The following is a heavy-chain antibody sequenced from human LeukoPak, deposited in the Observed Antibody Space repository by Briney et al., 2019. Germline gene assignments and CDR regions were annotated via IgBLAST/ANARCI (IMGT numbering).Heavy chain of an antibody. D-gene: IGHD3-22*01. CDR1: GGSISSTNYY. J-gene: IGHJ4*02. CDR2: INHSGST. CDR3: ARLPYYYDSSGYYYFSFDY. V-gene: IGHV4-39*07. Sequence: SETLSLTCSVSGGSISSTNYYWSWIRQPPGEGLEWIGEINHSGSTNYNPSLKSRVTISVDTSKNQFSLKLSSVTAADTAVYYCARLPYYYDSSGYYYFSFDYWGQGTLVTVSS.